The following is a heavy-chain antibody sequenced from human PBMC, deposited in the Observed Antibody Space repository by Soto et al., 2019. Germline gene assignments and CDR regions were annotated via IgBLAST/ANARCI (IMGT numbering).Heavy chain of an antibody. CDR1: GFTFSSYA. Sequence: PGGSLRLSCAGSGFTFSSYAMSWVRQAPGKGLEWVSGISGSGGSTHYADSVKGRFTISRDNPKNTLYLQMNRLRTEDTAVYYCAKAPWKSTSFGTYYMDVWGKGTTVTVSS. CDR2: ISGSGGST. D-gene: IGHD1-1*01. V-gene: IGHV3-23*01. J-gene: IGHJ6*03. CDR3: AKAPWKSTSFGTYYMDV.